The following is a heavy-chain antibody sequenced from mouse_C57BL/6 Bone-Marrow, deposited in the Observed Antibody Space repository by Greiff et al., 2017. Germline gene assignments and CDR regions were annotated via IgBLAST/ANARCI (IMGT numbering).Heavy chain of an antibody. D-gene: IGHD1-1*01. CDR2: IYPRSGNT. J-gene: IGHJ3*01. CDR3: ASYYYGPREFAY. V-gene: IGHV1-81*01. CDR1: GYTFTSYG. Sequence: VKLMESGAELARPGASVKLSCKASGYTFTSYGISWVKQRTGQGLEWIGEIYPRSGNTYYNEKFKGKATLTADKSSSTAYMELRSLTSEDSAVYFCASYYYGPREFAYWGQGTLVTVSA.